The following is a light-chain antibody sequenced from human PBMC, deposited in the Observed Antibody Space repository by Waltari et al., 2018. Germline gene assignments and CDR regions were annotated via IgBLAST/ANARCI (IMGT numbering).Light chain of an antibody. Sequence: DIQMTQSPSSLSASVGDRVTITCRASQGISSYLNWYQQKPGKAPKLLIYAASSLQSGVPSRISGRRYATDFTLTISSLQPEEFATYYCQQSYSTLGTCGQGTKVEIK. J-gene: IGKJ1*01. CDR1: QGISSY. CDR3: QQSYSTLGT. V-gene: IGKV1-39*01. CDR2: AAS.